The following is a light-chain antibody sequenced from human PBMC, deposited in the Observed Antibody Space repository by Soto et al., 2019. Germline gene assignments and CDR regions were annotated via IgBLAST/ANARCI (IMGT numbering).Light chain of an antibody. CDR3: QQRKSWPIT. CDR1: QSVSSY. Sequence: EIVLTQSPATLSLSPGERATLSCRASQSVSSYLAWYQQKPGQAPRLLIYDASNRATGIPARFSGSGSGTDLTLTISSLEPEDFAVYYCQQRKSWPITFGTGTRVEI. J-gene: IGKJ4*01. CDR2: DAS. V-gene: IGKV3-11*01.